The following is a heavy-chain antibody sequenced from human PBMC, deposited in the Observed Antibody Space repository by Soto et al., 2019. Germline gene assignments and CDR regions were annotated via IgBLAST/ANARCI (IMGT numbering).Heavy chain of an antibody. CDR2: INPNSGGT. CDR1: GYTFTGYY. V-gene: IGHV1-2*02. D-gene: IGHD2-2*02. J-gene: IGHJ6*02. Sequence: ASVKVSFKASGYTFTGYYMQWVRQAPGQGLEWMGCINPNSGGTNYAQKFQGRVTMTRDTSISTAYMELSRLSSDDTAVYYCANHCSSNRCYRGFNYYYGMDVWGQGTTVTVSS. CDR3: ANHCSSNRCYRGFNYYYGMDV.